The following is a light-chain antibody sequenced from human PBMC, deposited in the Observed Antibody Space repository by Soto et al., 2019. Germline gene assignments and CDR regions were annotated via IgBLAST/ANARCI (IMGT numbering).Light chain of an antibody. CDR1: QSVSSN. CDR3: QQYNNWPPST. CDR2: GAS. V-gene: IGKV3-15*01. Sequence: EIVTTQSPATLSVSPGERATLSCRASQSVSSNLAWYQQKPGQAPRLLIYGASTRATGIPARFSGSGSGTEFTLTISSLQSVDFAVYYCQQYNNWPPSTFGQGPKVAIK. J-gene: IGKJ1*01.